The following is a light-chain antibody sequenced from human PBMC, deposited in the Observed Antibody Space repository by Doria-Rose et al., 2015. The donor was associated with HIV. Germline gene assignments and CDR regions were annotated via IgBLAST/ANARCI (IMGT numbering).Light chain of an antibody. CDR2: AAS. CDR3: QQTYSSPPWT. V-gene: IGKV1-39*01. Sequence: ITCRASQTVSTYLNWFQQEPGKAPKLLIYAASRLQGGVPSRFSGSGSGTDFTLTISGLQPGDFATYYCQQTYSSPPWTFGQGTKVEMK. J-gene: IGKJ1*01. CDR1: QTVSTY.